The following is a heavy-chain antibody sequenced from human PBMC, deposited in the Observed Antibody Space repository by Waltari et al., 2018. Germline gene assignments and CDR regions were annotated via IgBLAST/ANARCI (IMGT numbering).Heavy chain of an antibody. Sequence: QVQLQESGPGLVKPSQTLSLTRTVSGGSISSGSYYWSWIRQPAGKGLEWIGRIYISGSSNYNPSLKSRVTISVDRSKNQFSLKLSSVTAADTAVYYCARKTIFGVVIDWGRGTTVTVSS. CDR2: IYISGSS. D-gene: IGHD3-3*01. CDR1: GGSISSGSYY. V-gene: IGHV4-61*02. J-gene: IGHJ6*02. CDR3: ARKTIFGVVID.